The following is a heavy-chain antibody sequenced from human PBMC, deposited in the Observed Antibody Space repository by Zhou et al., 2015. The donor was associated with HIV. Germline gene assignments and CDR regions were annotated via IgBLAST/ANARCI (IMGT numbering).Heavy chain of an antibody. V-gene: IGHV1-69*19. CDR2: ITPIFGST. Sequence: QLQLVQSGAELKKPGSSVKVSCKASGGTFITYAINWMGGITPIFGSTNYAQKFQDRVTITADESTSTLYMELSSLRSDDTAVYFCARGGTVTRGVIRKMPQFYYYYVMEVWGQGTTVTVSS. D-gene: IGHD3-10*01. CDR1: GGTFITYA. CDR3: ARGGTVTRGVIRKMPQFYYYYVMEV. J-gene: IGHJ6*02.